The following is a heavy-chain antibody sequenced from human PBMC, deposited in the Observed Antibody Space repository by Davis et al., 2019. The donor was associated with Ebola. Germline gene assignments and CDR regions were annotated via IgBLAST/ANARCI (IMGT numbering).Heavy chain of an antibody. Sequence: MPSETLSLTCTVSGGSISSSSYYWGWIRQPPGKGLEWIGSIYYSGSTYYNPSLKSRVTISVDTSKNQFSLKLSSVTATDTAVYYCARISGWYGGYGMDVWGQGTTVTVSS. CDR1: GGSISSSSYY. J-gene: IGHJ6*02. V-gene: IGHV4-39*07. CDR2: IYYSGST. CDR3: ARISGWYGGYGMDV. D-gene: IGHD6-19*01.